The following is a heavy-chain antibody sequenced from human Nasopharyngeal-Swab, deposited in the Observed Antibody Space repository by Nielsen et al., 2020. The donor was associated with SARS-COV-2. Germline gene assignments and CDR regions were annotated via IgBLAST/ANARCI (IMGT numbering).Heavy chain of an antibody. V-gene: IGHV1-69*13. D-gene: IGHD3-22*01. CDR3: AREERLLRRYGFDY. CDR1: GGTFSSYA. CDR2: IIPIFGTA. J-gene: IGHJ4*02. Sequence: SVKVACKASGGTFSSYAISWGRRAPGQGLEWMGGIIPIFGTANYAQKFQGRVTITADESTSTAYMELSSLRSEDTAVYYCAREERLLRRYGFDYWGQGTLVTVSS.